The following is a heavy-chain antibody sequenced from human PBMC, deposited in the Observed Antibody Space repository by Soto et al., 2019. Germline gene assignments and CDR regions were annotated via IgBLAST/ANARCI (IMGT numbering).Heavy chain of an antibody. CDR2: FNPSGDAT. Sequence: GASAKVSCKASGYIFSNYYFHWVRQAPVQGLEWMGVFNPSGDATHYAQNFQGRVTVTRDTSSSTVYMELSNLTSDDTAVYYCARRGMSKIGFDSWGQGTMVTVSS. CDR3: ARRGMSKIGFDS. J-gene: IGHJ3*02. D-gene: IGHD3-10*01. CDR1: GYIFSNYY. V-gene: IGHV1-46*01.